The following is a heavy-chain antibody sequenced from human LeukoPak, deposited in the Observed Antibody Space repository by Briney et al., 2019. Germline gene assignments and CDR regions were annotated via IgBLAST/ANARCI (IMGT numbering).Heavy chain of an antibody. J-gene: IGHJ4*02. CDR2: IWYDGSNK. CDR1: GFTFRSHG. CDR3: ARDRYYGSESYYGFPPHFDY. Sequence: PGGSLRLSCAASGFTFRSHGMHWVRQAPGKGLEWVAVIWYDGSNKNYADSAKGRFTISRDNSKNTLYLQMNSLRAEDTAMYYCARDRYYGSESYYGFPPHFDYWGQGTLVTVSS. V-gene: IGHV3-33*01. D-gene: IGHD3-10*01.